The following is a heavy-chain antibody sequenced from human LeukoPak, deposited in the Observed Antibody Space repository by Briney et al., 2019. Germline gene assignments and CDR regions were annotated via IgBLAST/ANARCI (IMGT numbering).Heavy chain of an antibody. CDR1: GFTFSSYA. V-gene: IGHV3-23*01. CDR2: IIGSGGST. J-gene: IGHJ4*02. Sequence: TGGSLRLSCAASGFTFSSYAMSWVRQAPGKGLEWVSAIIGSGGSTYYTDSVKGRFTISRDNCKNTLYLQMNSLRAEDTAVYYCAKARSAVRGVIGYFDYWGQGPLVTVSS. D-gene: IGHD3-10*01. CDR3: AKARSAVRGVIGYFDY.